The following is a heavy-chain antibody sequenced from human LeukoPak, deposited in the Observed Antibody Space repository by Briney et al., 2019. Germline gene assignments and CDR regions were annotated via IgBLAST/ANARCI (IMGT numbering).Heavy chain of an antibody. J-gene: IGHJ4*02. D-gene: IGHD3-22*01. Sequence: SETLSLTCTVSGGSISSGSYYRSWIRQPAGKGLEWIGRIYTSGSTNYNPSLKSRVTISVDTSKNQFSLKLSSVTAADTAVYYCAREEYYYDSSGYRDWGQGTLVTVSS. CDR1: GGSISSGSYY. CDR3: AREEYYYDSSGYRD. V-gene: IGHV4-61*02. CDR2: IYTSGST.